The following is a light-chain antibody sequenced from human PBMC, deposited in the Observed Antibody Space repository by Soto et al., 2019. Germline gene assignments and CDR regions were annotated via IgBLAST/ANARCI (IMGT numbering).Light chain of an antibody. CDR1: QSVSSSY. CDR2: GAS. Sequence: EIVLTQSPGTLSLSPGERATLSCRASQSVSSSYLAWYQQKPGQAHRLLIYGASSRATGIPDRFSGSGSGTDLTLTISRREPEDFAVYYCQQYGRSPVTFGQGTKVEIK. J-gene: IGKJ1*01. CDR3: QQYGRSPVT. V-gene: IGKV3-20*01.